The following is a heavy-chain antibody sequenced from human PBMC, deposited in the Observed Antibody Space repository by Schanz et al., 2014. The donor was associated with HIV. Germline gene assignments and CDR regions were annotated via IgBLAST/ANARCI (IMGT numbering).Heavy chain of an antibody. J-gene: IGHJ5*01. V-gene: IGHV1-2*02. CDR2: INPNSGGA. CDR1: GYTFTGYY. D-gene: IGHD5-12*01. Sequence: QVQLVQSGADVKKPGASVKVSCKASGYTFTGYYLHWVRQAPGQGLEWMGWINPNSGGADSAQKFQGRVTMTRDTSISTAYLELSRLRSDDTAVYYCAREPNYSGFDSWGHGTLVTVSS. CDR3: AREPNYSGFDS.